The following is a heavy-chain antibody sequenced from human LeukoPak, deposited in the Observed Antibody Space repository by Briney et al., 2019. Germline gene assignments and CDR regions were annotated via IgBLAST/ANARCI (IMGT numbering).Heavy chain of an antibody. J-gene: IGHJ4*02. D-gene: IGHD2-2*01. CDR1: GGSFSGYF. V-gene: IGHV4-34*01. CDR2: INHSGST. CDR3: ARGGCSSTSCYYDY. Sequence: PSETLSLTCAVYGGSFSGYFWSWIRQPPGKGLEWIGEINHSGSTNYNPSLKSRVTISVDTSKNQFSLKVSSVTAADTAVYYCARGGCSSTSCYYDYWGQGTLVTVSS.